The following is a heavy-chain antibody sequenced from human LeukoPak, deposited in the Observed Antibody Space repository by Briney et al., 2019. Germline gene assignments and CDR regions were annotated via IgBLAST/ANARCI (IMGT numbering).Heavy chain of an antibody. V-gene: IGHV1-8*01. CDR3: ASGEGYSSSSDY. CDR1: GYTFTSYD. CDR2: MNPNSGNT. J-gene: IGHJ4*02. Sequence: ASVKVSCKASGYTFTSYDINWVRQATGQGLEWMGWMNPNSGNTGYAQKFQGRVTITADKSTSTAYMELSSLRSEDTAVYYCASGEGYSSSSDYWGQGTLVTVSS. D-gene: IGHD6-13*01.